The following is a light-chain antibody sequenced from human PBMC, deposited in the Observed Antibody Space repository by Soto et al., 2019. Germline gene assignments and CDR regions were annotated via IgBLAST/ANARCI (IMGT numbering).Light chain of an antibody. Sequence: DIQMTQSPSTLSASVGDSVTIACRASQNIRNWLAWYQQKPGKAPNPLIYDASSLESGVPSRFSGSGSGTKFTLTISSLQADDFGTYYCQQYNFYWSFGQGTKV. CDR2: DAS. V-gene: IGKV1-5*01. J-gene: IGKJ1*01. CDR3: QQYNFYWS. CDR1: QNIRNW.